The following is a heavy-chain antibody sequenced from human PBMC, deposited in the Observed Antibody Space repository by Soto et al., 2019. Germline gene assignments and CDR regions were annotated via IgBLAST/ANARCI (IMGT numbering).Heavy chain of an antibody. D-gene: IGHD6-19*01. Sequence: QVQLVETGGGVVQPGRSLRLSCAASGFTFSSYAMHWVRQAPGKGLEWVAVISSDGSNKYYADSVKGRFTISRDNSKNTLYLQMNSLRAEDTAVYYCARATSGWYKDAFDIWGQGTMVTVSS. CDR2: ISSDGSNK. CDR3: ARATSGWYKDAFDI. CDR1: GFTFSSYA. V-gene: IGHV3-30-3*01. J-gene: IGHJ3*02.